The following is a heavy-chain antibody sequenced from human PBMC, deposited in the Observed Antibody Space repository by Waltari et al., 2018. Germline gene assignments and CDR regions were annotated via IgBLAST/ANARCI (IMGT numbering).Heavy chain of an antibody. V-gene: IGHV1-3*01. CDR3: ARDLGTAAGTGGDY. Sequence: QVQLVQSGAEMKKPGASGKVSCKASGYTFTSYAMHWVRQAPGQRLEWMGWINAGNGNTKYAQKFQGRVTITRDTSASTAYMELSSLRSEDTAVYYCARDLGTAAGTGGDYWGQGTLVTVSS. CDR1: GYTFTSYA. CDR2: INAGNGNT. J-gene: IGHJ4*02. D-gene: IGHD6-13*01.